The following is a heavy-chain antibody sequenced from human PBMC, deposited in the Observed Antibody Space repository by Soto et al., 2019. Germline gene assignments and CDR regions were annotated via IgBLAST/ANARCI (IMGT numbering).Heavy chain of an antibody. CDR1: GGSVSSGSYY. CDR2: IYYSGST. V-gene: IGHV4-61*01. Sequence: QVQLQESGPGLVKPSETLSLTCTVSGGSVSSGSYYWSWIRQPPGKGLEWIGYIYYSGSTNYNPSLKSRVTISVDTSKNQFPLKLSSVTAADTAVYYCARGIAGWYQGRYYYGMDVWGQGTTVTVSS. J-gene: IGHJ6*02. D-gene: IGHD6-19*01. CDR3: ARGIAGWYQGRYYYGMDV.